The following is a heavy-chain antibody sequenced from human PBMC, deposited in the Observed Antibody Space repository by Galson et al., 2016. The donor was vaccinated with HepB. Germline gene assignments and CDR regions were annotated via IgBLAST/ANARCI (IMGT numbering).Heavy chain of an antibody. V-gene: IGHV1-69*06. D-gene: IGHD3-10*01. J-gene: IGHJ4*02. CDR2: IIPVFGTS. CDR1: GGTFSSYV. Sequence: SVKVSCKASGGTFSSYVINWVRQAPGQGLEWMGGIIPVFGTSNYAQKFQGRVTITADKSTSTAYMELSSLTSEDTAVYYCTCAWFRGLYIFDYWGQGTLVTVS. CDR3: TCAWFRGLYIFDY.